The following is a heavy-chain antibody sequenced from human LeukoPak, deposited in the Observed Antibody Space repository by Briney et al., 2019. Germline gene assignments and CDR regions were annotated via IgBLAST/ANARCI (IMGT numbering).Heavy chain of an antibody. CDR3: AREPDAGSGSYPAYFDY. V-gene: IGHV3-64*04. Sequence: GGSLRLSCSASGFTFSSYAMHWVRQAPGKGLEYVSAISSNGGSTYYADSVKGRFTISRDNTKNTAYLQMNSLRAEDTAVYFCAREPDAGSGSYPAYFDYWGQGTLATVSS. J-gene: IGHJ4*02. D-gene: IGHD3-16*02. CDR2: ISSNGGST. CDR1: GFTFSSYA.